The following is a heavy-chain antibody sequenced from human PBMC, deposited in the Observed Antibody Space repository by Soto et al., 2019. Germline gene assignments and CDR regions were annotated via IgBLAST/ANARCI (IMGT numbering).Heavy chain of an antibody. V-gene: IGHV1-69*13. J-gene: IGHJ6*02. D-gene: IGHD6-13*01. CDR1: GGTFSNYA. Sequence: SVKVSCKASGGTFSNYAISWVRQAPGQGLEWMGGIIPIFGTANYAQKFQGRVTITADESTSTAYMELSSLKASDTAMYYCARHEGSSYGMDVWGQGTTVTVSS. CDR3: ARHEGSSYGMDV. CDR2: IIPIFGTA.